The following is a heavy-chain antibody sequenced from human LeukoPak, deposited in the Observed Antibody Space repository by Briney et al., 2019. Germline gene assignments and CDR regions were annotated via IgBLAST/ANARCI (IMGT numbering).Heavy chain of an antibody. V-gene: IGHV3-11*01. J-gene: IGHJ6*02. D-gene: IGHD2-15*01. Sequence: GGSLRLSCAASGFTFSDYYMSWIRQAPGKGLEWVSYISSSGSTIYYADSVKGRFTISRDNAKNSLYLQMISLRAEDTAVYYCARDLADCSGGSCYSDYYYYGMDVWGQGTTVTVSS. CDR1: GFTFSDYY. CDR3: ARDLADCSGGSCYSDYYYYGMDV. CDR2: ISSSGSTI.